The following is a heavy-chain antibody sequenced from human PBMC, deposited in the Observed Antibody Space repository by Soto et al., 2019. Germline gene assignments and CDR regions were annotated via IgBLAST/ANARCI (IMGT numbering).Heavy chain of an antibody. D-gene: IGHD3-10*01. CDR1: GGSFSGYY. Sequence: SEALSLTCAVYGGSFSGYYWSWIRQPPGKGLEWIGEINHSGSTNYNPSLKSRVTISVDTSKNQFSLKLSSVTAADTALYYCARIRSGRITMVRGVIISPSYFDYWGQGTLVTVSS. J-gene: IGHJ4*02. CDR3: ARIRSGRITMVRGVIISPSYFDY. CDR2: INHSGST. V-gene: IGHV4-34*01.